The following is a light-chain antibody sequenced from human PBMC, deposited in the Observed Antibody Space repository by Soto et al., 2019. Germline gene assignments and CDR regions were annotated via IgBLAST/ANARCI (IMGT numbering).Light chain of an antibody. Sequence: EIVLTQSPGTLSLSPGERATLSCRASQSVSSSYLARYQQKPGQAPRLLIYGASSRATGIPDRFSGSGSGTDFTLTISRLEPEDFAVYYCQQYGSSPPTFGQGTKVHIK. CDR2: GAS. CDR1: QSVSSSY. CDR3: QQYGSSPPT. J-gene: IGKJ1*01. V-gene: IGKV3-20*01.